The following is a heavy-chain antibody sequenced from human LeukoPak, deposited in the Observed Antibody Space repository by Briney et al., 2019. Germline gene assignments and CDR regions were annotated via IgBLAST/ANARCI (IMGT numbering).Heavy chain of an antibody. CDR2: IKYDGRES. CDR3: ARYLNSGPEDF. J-gene: IGHJ4*02. CDR1: GVTFSNYW. D-gene: IGHD1-26*01. V-gene: IGHV3-7*01. Sequence: PGGSLRLSCAATGVTFSNYWMSWFRQAPGKGLEWVANIKYDGRESRYVDSVRGRFTISRDNAKNSLFLQMNSLRAEDTAVYYCARYLNSGPEDFWGQGNLVTVSS.